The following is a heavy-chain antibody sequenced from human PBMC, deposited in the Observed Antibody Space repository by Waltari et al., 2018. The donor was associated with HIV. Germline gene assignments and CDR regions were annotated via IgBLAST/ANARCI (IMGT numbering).Heavy chain of an antibody. CDR1: GFTFSSHS. V-gene: IGHV3-21*01. CDR2: ISSSSSYI. Sequence: EVQLVESGGGLVKPGGSLRLRCAASGFTFSSHSMNLVRQAPGKGLEWGSSISSSSSYIYYADSVKGRFTISRDNAKNSLYLQMNSLRAEDTAVYYCATLVSSGWYYFDYWGQGTLVTVSS. J-gene: IGHJ4*02. D-gene: IGHD6-19*01. CDR3: ATLVSSGWYYFDY.